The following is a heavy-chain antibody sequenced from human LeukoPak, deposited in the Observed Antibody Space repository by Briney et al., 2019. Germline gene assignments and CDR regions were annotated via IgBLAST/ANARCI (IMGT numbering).Heavy chain of an antibody. Sequence: GGSLTLSCTASRFPFSSYPMNWVRQAPGQCLEWVSSISSSCVHIFYTDSEKRRFAISRDNAENTLYLQLNSLSPEDTAVYYGVRDFMGRNDYWGQGTLVTVSS. D-gene: IGHD1-26*01. CDR2: ISSSCVHI. CDR3: VRDFMGRNDY. J-gene: IGHJ4*02. V-gene: IGHV3-21*01. CDR1: RFPFSSYP.